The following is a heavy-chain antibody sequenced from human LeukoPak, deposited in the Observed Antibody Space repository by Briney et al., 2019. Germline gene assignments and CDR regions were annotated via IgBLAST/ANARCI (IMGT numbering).Heavy chain of an antibody. Sequence: SETLSLTCTVSGGSISSYYWSWIRQPPGKGLEYIGYIYYSGSTNYNPSLKSRVTISVDTSRNHFSLKLSSVTAADTAVYYCARYGSGTYRQFDYWGQGTLVTVSS. CDR3: ARYGSGTYRQFDY. V-gene: IGHV4-59*01. D-gene: IGHD3-10*01. CDR2: IYYSGST. J-gene: IGHJ4*02. CDR1: GGSISSYY.